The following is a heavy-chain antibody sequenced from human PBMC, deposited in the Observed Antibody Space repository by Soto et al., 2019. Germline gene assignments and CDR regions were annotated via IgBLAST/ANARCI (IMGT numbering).Heavy chain of an antibody. J-gene: IGHJ4*02. CDR1: GLIFSNYR. Sequence: EVQLVESGGGLVQPGGSLRLSCAASGLIFSNYRMHWVREAPGKGLVWVSRINTDGSITDYADSVKGRFTVSRDHPSNTLYLAMNSRSAEATAVYYRAREPDGLHYLLQGTLVTVSS. CDR2: INTDGSIT. CDR3: AREPDGLHY. V-gene: IGHV3-74*01.